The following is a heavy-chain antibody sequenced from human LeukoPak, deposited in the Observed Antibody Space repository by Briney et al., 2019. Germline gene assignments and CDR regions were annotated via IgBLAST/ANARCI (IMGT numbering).Heavy chain of an antibody. Sequence: GGSLRLSCAASGFTFSSYGMSWVRQAPGKGLEWVSGISGSGGNTFYADSVKGRFTISRGNSKNTLYLQMNSLRAEDTAIYYCAKRRTNYDILTGDFDYWGQGTLVTVSS. V-gene: IGHV3-23*01. D-gene: IGHD3-9*01. CDR1: GFTFSSYG. CDR2: ISGSGGNT. J-gene: IGHJ4*02. CDR3: AKRRTNYDILTGDFDY.